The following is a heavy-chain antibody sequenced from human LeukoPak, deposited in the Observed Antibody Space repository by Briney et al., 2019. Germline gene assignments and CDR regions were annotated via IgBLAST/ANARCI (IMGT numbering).Heavy chain of an antibody. CDR2: IIPIFGIA. V-gene: IGHV1-69*04. CDR3: ARDYEYCGGDCSNRWDAFDI. Sequence: SVKVSCKASGGTFSSYAISWVRQAPGQGLEWMGRIIPIFGIANYAQKFQGRVTISADKSTSTAYMELSSLRSEDTAVYYCARDYEYCGGDCSNRWDAFDIWGQGTMVTVSS. J-gene: IGHJ3*02. D-gene: IGHD2-21*02. CDR1: GGTFSSYA.